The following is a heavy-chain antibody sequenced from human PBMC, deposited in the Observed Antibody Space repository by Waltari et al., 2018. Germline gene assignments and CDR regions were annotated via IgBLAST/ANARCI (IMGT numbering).Heavy chain of an antibody. Sequence: QVQLQESGPGLVKPSQTLSLTCTVPGGSISSGDYYWSWIRQPPGKGLEWIGYIYYGGSTYYTPSLKSRVTISVDTSKNQFSLKLSSVTAADTAVYYCARGPERLGWFDPWGQGTLVTVSS. CDR3: ARGPERLGWFDP. J-gene: IGHJ5*02. D-gene: IGHD6-19*01. CDR1: GGSISSGDYY. CDR2: IYYGGST. V-gene: IGHV4-30-4*01.